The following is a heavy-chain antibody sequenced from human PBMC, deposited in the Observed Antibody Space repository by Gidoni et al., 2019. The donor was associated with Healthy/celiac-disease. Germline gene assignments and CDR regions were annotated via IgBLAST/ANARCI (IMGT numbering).Heavy chain of an antibody. V-gene: IGHV3-21*01. J-gene: IGHJ3*02. CDR1: GFTFSPYS. CDR2: ISSSSSYI. CDR3: ASAYYDILTGYYTDAFDI. D-gene: IGHD3-9*01. Sequence: EVQLVESGGVLVKPGGSLRLSCAASGFTFSPYSMNWVRQAPGKGLEWVSSISSSSSYIYYADSVKGRFTISRDNAKNSLYLQMNSLRAEDTAVYYCASAYYDILTGYYTDAFDIWGQGTMVTVSS.